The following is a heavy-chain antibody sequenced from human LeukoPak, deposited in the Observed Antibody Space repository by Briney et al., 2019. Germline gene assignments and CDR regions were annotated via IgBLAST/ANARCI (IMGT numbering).Heavy chain of an antibody. CDR1: GFTFSSTW. Sequence: GGSLRLSCAASGFTFSSTWMSWVRQAPGKGLEWVGRIKGKTDGGTTDYAAPVKGRFTISRDDSKNTLYLQMNSLKTEDTAVYYCTTVGWELGIFLFDYWGQGTLVTVSS. CDR2: IKGKTDGGTT. J-gene: IGHJ4*02. V-gene: IGHV3-15*01. D-gene: IGHD1-26*01. CDR3: TTVGWELGIFLFDY.